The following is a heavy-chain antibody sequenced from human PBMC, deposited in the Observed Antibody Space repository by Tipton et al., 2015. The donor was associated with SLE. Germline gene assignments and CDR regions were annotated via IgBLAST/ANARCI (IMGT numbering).Heavy chain of an antibody. V-gene: IGHV4-34*01. CDR1: GGSISSYY. J-gene: IGHJ6*02. D-gene: IGHD4-17*01. Sequence: TLSLTCTVSGGSISSYYWSWIRQPPGKGLEWIGEINHSGSTNYNPSLKSRVTISVDTSKNQFSLKLSSVTAADTAVYYCARPLYGDYDYYYGMDVWGQGTTVTVSS. CDR3: ARPLYGDYDYYYGMDV. CDR2: INHSGST.